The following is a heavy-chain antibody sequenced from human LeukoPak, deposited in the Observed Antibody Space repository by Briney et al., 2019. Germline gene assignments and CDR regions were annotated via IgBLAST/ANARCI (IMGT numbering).Heavy chain of an antibody. CDR3: AKDRITMVRGATGGFDY. CDR1: GFTFSSYS. CDR2: ISSSSSTI. J-gene: IGHJ4*02. D-gene: IGHD3-10*01. V-gene: IGHV3-48*01. Sequence: PGGSLRLSCAASGFTFSSYSMNWVRQAPGKGLEWVSYISSSSSTIYYADSVKGRFTISRDNSKNTLYLQMNSLRAEDTAVYYCAKDRITMVRGATGGFDYWGQGTLVTVSS.